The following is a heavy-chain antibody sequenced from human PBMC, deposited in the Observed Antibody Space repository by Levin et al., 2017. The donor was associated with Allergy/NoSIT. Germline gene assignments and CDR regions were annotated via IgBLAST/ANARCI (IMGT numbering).Heavy chain of an antibody. V-gene: IGHV3-53*01. CDR1: WFTVSNNY. J-gene: IGHJ4*02. CDR2: IYSGGTT. Sequence: PGGSLRLSCAASWFTVSNNYMRWVRQAPGKGLEWVSLIYSGGTTYYADSVKGRFTISRDNSKNTVYLQMNSLRAEDTAVYYCARNRHCIGGRCYSVWGQGTLVTVSS. CDR3: ARNRHCIGGRCYSV. D-gene: IGHD2-15*01.